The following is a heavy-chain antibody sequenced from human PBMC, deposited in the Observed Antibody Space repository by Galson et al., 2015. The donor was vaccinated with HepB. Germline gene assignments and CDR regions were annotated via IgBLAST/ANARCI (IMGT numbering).Heavy chain of an antibody. CDR3: ARGGGILIVPLDAFDI. Sequence: SLRLSCAASGFTFRSYAMHWVRQAPGKGLEWVAVISFDGSNKYYADSVKGRFTISRDNSKNTLYLQMNSLRAEDTAVYYCARGGGILIVPLDAFDIWGQGTMVTVSS. V-gene: IGHV3-30-3*01. CDR2: ISFDGSNK. D-gene: IGHD3-16*01. J-gene: IGHJ3*02. CDR1: GFTFRSYA.